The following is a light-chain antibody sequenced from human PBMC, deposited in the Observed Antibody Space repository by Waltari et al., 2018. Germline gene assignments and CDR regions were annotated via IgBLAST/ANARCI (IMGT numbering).Light chain of an antibody. Sequence: QSALTQPPSASGTPGQTVTIFCSGGNSNIGSNGVHWYQQVPGTAPKLLIYSSTYRPSGVPDRFSGSKSGTSASLAISGLQSDDEGDYYCATWDDRLTGVVFGGGTKVTVL. J-gene: IGLJ2*01. CDR1: NSNIGSNG. CDR2: SST. V-gene: IGLV1-44*01. CDR3: ATWDDRLTGVV.